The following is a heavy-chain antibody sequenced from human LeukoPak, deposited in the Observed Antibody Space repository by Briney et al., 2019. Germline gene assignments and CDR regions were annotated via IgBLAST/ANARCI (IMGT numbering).Heavy chain of an antibody. V-gene: IGHV3-74*01. CDR1: GFTFSRYW. CDR3: ARTSLGRDY. CDR2: INRDGSIT. J-gene: IGHJ4*02. D-gene: IGHD3/OR15-3a*01. Sequence: QPGGSLRLSCAASGFTFSRYWMHWVRQAPGKGLVWVSRINRDGSITNYADSVKGRFTISRDNAKNSLYLQMNSLRAEDTAVYYCARTSLGRDYWGQGTLVTVSS.